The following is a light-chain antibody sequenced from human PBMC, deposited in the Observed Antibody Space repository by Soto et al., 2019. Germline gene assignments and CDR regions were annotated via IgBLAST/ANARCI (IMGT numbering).Light chain of an antibody. V-gene: IGKV3-15*01. CDR1: ESFSSH. CDR3: QQYDKWPLT. CDR2: GAY. Sequence: EVVITQSPATLSVSPGERATLSCRASESFSSHLAWYQQKPGQAPRLLIYGAYTRATGIPARFSGSGSGTEFTLTISSLQSEDFAVYYCQQYDKWPLTFCGGTRVEIK. J-gene: IGKJ4*01.